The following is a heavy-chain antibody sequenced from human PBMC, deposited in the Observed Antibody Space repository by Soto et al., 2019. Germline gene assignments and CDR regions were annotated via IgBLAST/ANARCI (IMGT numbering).Heavy chain of an antibody. CDR2: IWYDGSNK. Sequence: QVQLVESGGGVVQPGRSLRLSCAASGFTFSSYGMNWVRQAPGKGLEWVAVIWYDGSNKYYADSVKGRFTISRDNSKNTLYLQMNSLRAEDTAVYYCARVGVVTMVRGEIDSWGQGTLVTVSS. CDR3: ARVGVVTMVRGEIDS. V-gene: IGHV3-33*01. CDR1: GFTFSSYG. J-gene: IGHJ5*01. D-gene: IGHD3-10*01.